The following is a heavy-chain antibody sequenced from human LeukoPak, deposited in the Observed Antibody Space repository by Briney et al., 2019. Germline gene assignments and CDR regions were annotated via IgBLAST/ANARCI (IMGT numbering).Heavy chain of an antibody. Sequence: ASVKVSCKASGYTFTSYDINWVRQATGQGLEWMGWMNPNSGNTGYAQKFQGRVTITRNTSMSTAYMELSSLRSEDTAVYYCATARSGSYPIDYWGQGILVTVSS. V-gene: IGHV1-8*03. CDR3: ATARSGSYPIDY. CDR1: GYTFTSYD. J-gene: IGHJ4*02. CDR2: MNPNSGNT. D-gene: IGHD1-26*01.